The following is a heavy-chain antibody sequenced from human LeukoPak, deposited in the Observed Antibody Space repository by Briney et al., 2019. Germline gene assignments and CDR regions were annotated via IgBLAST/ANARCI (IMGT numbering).Heavy chain of an antibody. CDR2: VYSSGS. CDR1: GGSINSGPYY. CDR3: ARELDHSSNWFDP. Sequence: SQTLSLTCTVSGGSINSGPYYWSWLRLRAGKGLQWIGRVYSSGSIYNPSLKSRVTISIDTSENQFSLKLDSVTAADTAVYFCARELDHSSNWFDPWGQGALVTVSS. J-gene: IGHJ5*02. V-gene: IGHV4-61*02. D-gene: IGHD1-14*01.